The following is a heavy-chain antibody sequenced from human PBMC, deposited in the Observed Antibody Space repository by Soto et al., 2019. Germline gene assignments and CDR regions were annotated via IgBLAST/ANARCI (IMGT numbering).Heavy chain of an antibody. Sequence: PSETLSLTCTVSGGSISSYYWSWIRQPPGKGLEWIGYIYYSGSTNYNPSLKSRVTISVDTSKNQFSLKLSSVTAADTAVYYCAREYYDILTGGYYFDYWGQGTLVTVSS. J-gene: IGHJ4*02. D-gene: IGHD3-9*01. CDR2: IYYSGST. V-gene: IGHV4-59*01. CDR3: AREYYDILTGGYYFDY. CDR1: GGSISSYY.